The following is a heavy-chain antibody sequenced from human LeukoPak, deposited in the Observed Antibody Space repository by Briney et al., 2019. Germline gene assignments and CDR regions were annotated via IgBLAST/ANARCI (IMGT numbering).Heavy chain of an antibody. Sequence: NPSETLSLTCSVSGGSITSTYYWGWIRQPPGKGLEGIGSMYYSGSTYYNPPLKSRVTISVDTSKNQFSLRLSSVTAADTALYYCARSSCPGGSCYDNRGYFDYWGQGTLVTVSS. J-gene: IGHJ4*02. CDR2: MYYSGST. D-gene: IGHD2-15*01. CDR1: GGSITSTYY. CDR3: ARSSCPGGSCYDNRGYFDY. V-gene: IGHV4-39*07.